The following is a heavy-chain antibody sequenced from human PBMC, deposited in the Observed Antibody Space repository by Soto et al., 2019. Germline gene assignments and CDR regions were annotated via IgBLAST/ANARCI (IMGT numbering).Heavy chain of an antibody. CDR3: AQLYGSGWVTVRVNYYGMDV. V-gene: IGHV3-30*18. D-gene: IGHD3-10*01. J-gene: IGHJ6*02. Sequence: PGGSLRLSCAASGFTFSSYGMHWVRQAPGKGLEWVAVISYDGSNKYYADSVKGRFTISRDNSKNTLYLQMNSLRAEDTAVYYCAQLYGSGWVTVRVNYYGMDVWGQGTTVTVSS. CDR1: GFTFSSYG. CDR2: ISYDGSNK.